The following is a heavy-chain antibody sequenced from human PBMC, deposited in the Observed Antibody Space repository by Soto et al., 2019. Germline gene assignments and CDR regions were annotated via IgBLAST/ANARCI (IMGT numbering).Heavy chain of an antibody. CDR3: ARDTAAIGYYGMDV. CDR2: IYYSGST. D-gene: IGHD2-2*02. J-gene: IGHJ6*02. CDR1: GGSISSGGYY. V-gene: IGHV4-31*03. Sequence: QVQLQESGPGLVKPSQTLSLTCTVSGGSISSGGYYWSWIRQHPGKGLEWIGYIYYSGSTYYNPSLKSRVTISVDTSKNQFSLKLSSVTAADTAVYYCARDTAAIGYYGMDVWGQGTTVTVSS.